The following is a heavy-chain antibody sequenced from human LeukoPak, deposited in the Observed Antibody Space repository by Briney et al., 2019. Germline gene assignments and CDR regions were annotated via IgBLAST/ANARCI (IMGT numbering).Heavy chain of an antibody. D-gene: IGHD3-22*01. CDR3: ARVRGYYDSSGYYNGYYYYGMDV. V-gene: IGHV3-30-3*01. J-gene: IGHJ6*02. CDR1: GFTFSSYA. Sequence: GGSLRLSCAASGFTFSSYAMHWVRQAPGKGLEWVAVISYDGSNKYYADSVKGRFTISRDNSKNTLYLQMNSLRAEDTAVYYCARVRGYYDSSGYYNGYYYYGMDVWGQGTTVTVSS. CDR2: ISYDGSNK.